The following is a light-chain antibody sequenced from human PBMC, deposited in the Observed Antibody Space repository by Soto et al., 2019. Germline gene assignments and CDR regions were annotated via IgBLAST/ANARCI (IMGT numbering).Light chain of an antibody. Sequence: VLTQSPGTLSLSPGERATLSCRASQSISSTSLAWYQHQPGQAPRLLVYGASVRASGIPERFSGGGSGTEFTLTISRLEPEDFAVYYCQRYGNSPPLTFGGGTKVEIK. CDR3: QRYGNSPPLT. V-gene: IGKV3-20*01. CDR2: GAS. CDR1: QSISSTS. J-gene: IGKJ4*01.